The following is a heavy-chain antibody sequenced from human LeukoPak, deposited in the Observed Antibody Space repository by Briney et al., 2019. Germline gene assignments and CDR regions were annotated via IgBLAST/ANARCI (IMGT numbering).Heavy chain of an antibody. J-gene: IGHJ1*01. V-gene: IGHV3-23*01. Sequence: GGSLRLSCAASGFPFSSYAMSWVRQAPGKGLEWVSAISGSGGSTYYADSVKGRFTISRDNSKNTLYLQMNSLRAEDTAVYYCAKDVESGSYLFQHWGQGTLVTVSS. CDR3: AKDVESGSYLFQH. D-gene: IGHD1-26*01. CDR1: GFPFSSYA. CDR2: ISGSGGST.